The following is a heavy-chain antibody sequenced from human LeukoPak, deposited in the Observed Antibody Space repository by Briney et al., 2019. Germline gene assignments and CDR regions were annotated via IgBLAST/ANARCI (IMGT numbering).Heavy chain of an antibody. CDR1: GGSISSHY. CDR3: ARHGGNSVYDPFEH. CDR2: IFYTRNT. J-gene: IGHJ4*02. V-gene: IGHV4-59*08. Sequence: SETLSLTCTVSGGSISSHYWSWIRQSPGKGLGWIGCIFYTRNTNYNPSLKSRVTISVDTSKKQFSLRLSSVTAADTAVYYCARHGGNSVYDPFEHWGQGTLVTVSS. D-gene: IGHD5/OR15-5a*01.